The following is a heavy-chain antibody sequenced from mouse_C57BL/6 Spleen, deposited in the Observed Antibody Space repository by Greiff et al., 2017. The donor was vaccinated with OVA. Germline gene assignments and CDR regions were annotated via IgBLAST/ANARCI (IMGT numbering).Heavy chain of an antibody. V-gene: IGHV1-62-3*01. CDR3: ASDSDYDGDFDG. Sequence: QVQLQQPGAELVKPGASVKLSCKASGYTFTSYWMRWVKQRPGQGLEWIGMIDPNSGGTNYNEKFKSKATLTVDKSSSTAYMQLRSLTSEDSAVYCGASDSDYDGDFDGWGKGTTVTVSS. J-gene: IGHJ1*03. CDR1: GYTFTSYW. CDR2: IDPNSGGT. D-gene: IGHD2-5*01.